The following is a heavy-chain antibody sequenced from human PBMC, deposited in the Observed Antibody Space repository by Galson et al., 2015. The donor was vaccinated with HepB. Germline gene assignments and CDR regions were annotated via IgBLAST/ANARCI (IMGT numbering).Heavy chain of an antibody. D-gene: IGHD5-18*01. Sequence: SLRLSCAASGFTFGDYAMSWFRQAPGKGLEWVGFIRSKAYGGTTEYAASVKGRFTISRDDSKSIAYLQMNSLKTEDTAVYYCTRDYAQSGYSYGYILQLFDYWGQGTLVTVSS. CDR1: GFTFGDYA. V-gene: IGHV3-49*03. CDR2: IRSKAYGGTT. CDR3: TRDYAQSGYSYGYILQLFDY. J-gene: IGHJ4*02.